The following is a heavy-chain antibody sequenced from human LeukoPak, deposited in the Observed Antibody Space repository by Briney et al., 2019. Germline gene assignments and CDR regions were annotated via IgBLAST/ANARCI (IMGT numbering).Heavy chain of an antibody. V-gene: IGHV3-7*01. CDR1: GFTFSSYW. J-gene: IGHJ3*02. D-gene: IGHD4-23*01. Sequence: GGSLRLSCAASGFTFSSYWMSWVRQAPGKGLEWVANIKQDGSEKYYVDSVKGRFTISRDNAKNSLYLQMNSLRAEDTAVYYCARFMTTVVRRGDAFDIWGQGTMVTVSS. CDR2: IKQDGSEK. CDR3: ARFMTTVVRRGDAFDI.